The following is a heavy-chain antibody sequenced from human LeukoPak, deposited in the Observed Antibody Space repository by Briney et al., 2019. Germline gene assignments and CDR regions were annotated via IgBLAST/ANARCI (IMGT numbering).Heavy chain of an antibody. CDR1: GGTFSSYA. CDR2: IIPIFGTA. CDR3: AKKVLGYCSSTSCYHNAFDI. D-gene: IGHD2-2*01. Sequence: GASVKVSCKASGGTFSSYAISWVRQAPGQGLEWMGGIIPIFGTANYAQKFQGRVTITADESTSTAYMELSSLRSEDTALYYCAKKVLGYCSSTSCYHNAFDIWGQGTMVTVSS. J-gene: IGHJ3*02. V-gene: IGHV1-69*13.